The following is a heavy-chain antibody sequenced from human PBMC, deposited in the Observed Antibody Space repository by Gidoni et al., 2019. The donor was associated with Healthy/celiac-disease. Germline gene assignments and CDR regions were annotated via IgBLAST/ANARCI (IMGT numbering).Heavy chain of an antibody. Sequence: QVQLVQSGAEVTKPGSSVKVSCKASGGTFSSYAISWVRQAPGQGLEWMGGIIPIFGTANYAQKFQGRVTITADESTSTAYMELSSLRSEDTAVYYCARDRSCSSTSCYNGGNWFDPWGQGTLVTVSS. D-gene: IGHD2-2*02. J-gene: IGHJ5*02. CDR1: GGTFSSYA. CDR3: ARDRSCSSTSCYNGGNWFDP. V-gene: IGHV1-69*01. CDR2: IIPIFGTA.